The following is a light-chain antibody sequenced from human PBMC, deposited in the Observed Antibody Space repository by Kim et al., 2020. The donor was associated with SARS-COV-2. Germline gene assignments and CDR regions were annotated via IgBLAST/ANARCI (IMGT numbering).Light chain of an antibody. V-gene: IGLV1-51*01. J-gene: IGLJ3*02. CDR1: SSNAGIYF. Sequence: QSVLTQPPSVSAAPGQKVTISCSGSSSNAGIYFVSWYQQLPGTAPRLLIYDNNQRPSGIPDRFSGSRFGTSAALDITGLQPGDEADYYCGTRDSLSVGWVFGGGTQLTVL. CDR2: DNN. CDR3: GTRDSLSVGWV.